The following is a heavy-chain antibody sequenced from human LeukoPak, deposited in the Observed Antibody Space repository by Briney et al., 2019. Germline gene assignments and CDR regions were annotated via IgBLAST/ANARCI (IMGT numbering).Heavy chain of an antibody. CDR2: IYYSGST. CDR3: ARGAYCSSTSFYMGPYGWFDL. V-gene: IGHV4-59*01. CDR1: GGSISSYY. Sequence: PSETLSLTCTVSGGSISSYYWSWLRQPPGKGLEWIGYIYYSGSTNYNPSLKSRVTIGVDTSKNHFSLKLSSVTAADTAVYYCARGAYCSSTSFYMGPYGWFDLWGQGTLVTVSS. J-gene: IGHJ5*02. D-gene: IGHD2-2*02.